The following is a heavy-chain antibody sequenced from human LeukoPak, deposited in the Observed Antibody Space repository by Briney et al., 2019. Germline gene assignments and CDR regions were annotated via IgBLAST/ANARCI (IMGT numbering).Heavy chain of an antibody. J-gene: IGHJ4*02. Sequence: ASVKVSCKASGGTFSSYAIIWVRQAPGQGLEWMGRIIPILGIANYAQKFQGRVTITADKSTSTAYMELSSLRSEDTAVYYCARDVVVVTVTTDIRFDYWGQGTLVTVSS. D-gene: IGHD2-21*02. V-gene: IGHV1-69*04. CDR2: IIPILGIA. CDR3: ARDVVVVTVTTDIRFDY. CDR1: GGTFSSYA.